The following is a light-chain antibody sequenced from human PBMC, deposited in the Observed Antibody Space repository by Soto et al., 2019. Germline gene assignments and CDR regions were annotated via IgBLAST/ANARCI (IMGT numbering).Light chain of an antibody. V-gene: IGKV2-30*01. J-gene: IGKJ1*01. Sequence: DVVMTQSPLSLSVTLGQPATISCRSSQGLVYSDGNTFLNWFHQRPGQSPRRLIYQVSNRDSGVPDRFSGSGSGTDYTRTISRVEAEDVGIYYCVQGTHWPWTFGQGTKVEIK. CDR3: VQGTHWPWT. CDR1: QGLVYSDGNTF. CDR2: QVS.